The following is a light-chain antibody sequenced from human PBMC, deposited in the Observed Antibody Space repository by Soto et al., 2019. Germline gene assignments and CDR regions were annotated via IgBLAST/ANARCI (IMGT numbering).Light chain of an antibody. CDR3: AEWDDSLNGPV. CDR2: SNN. CDR1: SSNIGRNA. V-gene: IGLV1-44*01. J-gene: IGLJ2*01. Sequence: QAVLTQPPSASGTPGQRVTISCSGSSSNIGRNAVNWYQQLPGTAPKLLIYSNNHRPSGVPDRFSGSKSGTSASLAISGLQSEDEADYYCAEWDDSLNGPVFGGGTKVTVL.